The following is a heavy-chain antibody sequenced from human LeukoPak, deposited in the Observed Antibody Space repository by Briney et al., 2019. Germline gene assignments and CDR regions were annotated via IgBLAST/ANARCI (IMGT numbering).Heavy chain of an antibody. J-gene: IGHJ4*02. D-gene: IGHD3-10*01. Sequence: PGGSLRLSCAASGFTFSSYWMSWVRQAPGKGLEWVSSISSSSSYIYYADSVKGRFTISRDNAKNSLYLQMNSLRAEDTAVYYCASLITMVRGVIGAVFDYWGQGTLVTVSS. CDR3: ASLITMVRGVIGAVFDY. V-gene: IGHV3-21*01. CDR2: ISSSSSYI. CDR1: GFTFSSYW.